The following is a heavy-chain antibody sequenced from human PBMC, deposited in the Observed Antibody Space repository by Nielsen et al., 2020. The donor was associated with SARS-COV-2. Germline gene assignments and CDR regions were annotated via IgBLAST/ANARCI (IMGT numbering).Heavy chain of an antibody. CDR2: ISYDGSNK. CDR1: GFTFSSYW. J-gene: IGHJ4*02. V-gene: IGHV3-30*18. Sequence: GESLKISCAASGFTFSSYWMNWVRQAPGKGLEWVAVISYDGSNKYYADSVKGRFTISRDNSKNTLYLQMNSLRAEDTAVYYCAKDLHGLLWFGELLQDYWGQGTLVTVSS. CDR3: AKDLHGLLWFGELLQDY. D-gene: IGHD3-10*01.